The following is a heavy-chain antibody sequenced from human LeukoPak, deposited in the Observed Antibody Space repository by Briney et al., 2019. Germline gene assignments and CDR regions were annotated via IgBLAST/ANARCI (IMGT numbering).Heavy chain of an antibody. V-gene: IGHV3-33*06. D-gene: IGHD3-10*01. Sequence: GGSLRLSCAASGFTFSSYGMHWVRQAPRKGLEWVAVIWYDGSNKYYADSVKGRFTISRDNSKNTLYLQMNSLRAEDTAVYYCAKADQLVVRGVIIPLPPDYWGQGTLVTVSS. CDR3: AKADQLVVRGVIIPLPPDY. J-gene: IGHJ4*02. CDR2: IWYDGSNK. CDR1: GFTFSSYG.